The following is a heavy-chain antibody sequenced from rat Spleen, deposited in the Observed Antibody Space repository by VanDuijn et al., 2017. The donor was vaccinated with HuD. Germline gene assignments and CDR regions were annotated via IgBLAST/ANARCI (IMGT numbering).Heavy chain of an antibody. CDR1: GFTFRNFD. V-gene: IGHV5-29*01. CDR3: ARRHYGYTDYFDY. D-gene: IGHD1-9*01. Sequence: EVQLVESDGGLVQPGRSLKLSCAASGFTFRNFDMAWVRQAPTKGLEWVATISSDGRRNYYRDSVKGRFTISRDNAKSSLYLQMDSLRSADTATYYCARRHYGYTDYFDYWGQGVMVTVSS. J-gene: IGHJ2*01. CDR2: ISSDGRRN.